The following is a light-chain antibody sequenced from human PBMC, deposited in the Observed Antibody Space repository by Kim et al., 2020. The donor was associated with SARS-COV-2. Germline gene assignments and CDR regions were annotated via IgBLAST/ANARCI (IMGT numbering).Light chain of an antibody. CDR1: SSNIGAGYA. CDR2: DG. J-gene: IGLJ1*01. CDR3: QSYDDDLSVIDG. Sequence: RVTVSGTGSSSNIGAGYAGNGYQQLPGTAPNLLVHDGKRPAGVPDRFSGSKAGNSASLAITGLQAEDEAQYYCQSYDDDLSVIDGFGTGTKVTVL. V-gene: IGLV1-40*01.